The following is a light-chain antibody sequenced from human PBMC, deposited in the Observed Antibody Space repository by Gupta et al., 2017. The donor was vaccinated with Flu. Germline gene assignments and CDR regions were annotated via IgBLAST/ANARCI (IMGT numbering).Light chain of an antibody. CDR2: GPS. J-gene: IGKJ1*01. Sequence: EIVLTQSPGTLSLSPGERATLSCRASQTISGTYLAWYQQKPGQAPRLLIHGPSNRATGIPDRFSGSGYGTDFTLTISRREPEDFAVYYCQDDSDSPPWTFGQGTKVEFK. V-gene: IGKV3-20*01. CDR1: QTISGTY. CDR3: QDDSDSPPWT.